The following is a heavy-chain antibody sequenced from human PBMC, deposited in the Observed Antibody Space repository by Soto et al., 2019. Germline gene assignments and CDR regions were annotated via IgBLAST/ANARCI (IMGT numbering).Heavy chain of an antibody. Sequence: QVQLVESGGGLVEPGGSLRLSCAASGFTFSDYYRSWIRQAPGKGREWISYISRIGETTHHAESVKGRFTMSRHNAKNPLALHINRLRGEDTDVDYCTAGVAVAGTEVHYYGMDVWGQGTTVTVSS. CDR2: ISRIGETT. V-gene: IGHV3-11*01. D-gene: IGHD6-19*01. J-gene: IGHJ6*02. CDR1: GFTFSDYY. CDR3: TAGVAVAGTEVHYYGMDV.